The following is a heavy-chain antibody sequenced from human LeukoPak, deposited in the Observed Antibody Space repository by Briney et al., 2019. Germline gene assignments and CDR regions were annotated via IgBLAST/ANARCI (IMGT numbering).Heavy chain of an antibody. CDR2: INPNSGGT. CDR3: ARAVDYDFWSGYYGVGYYFDY. Sequence: ASVKVSCKASGYTFTGYYMHWVRQAPGQGLEWMGWINPNSGGTNYAQKFQGRVTMTRDTSISTAYMELSRLRSDDTAVYYCARAVDYDFWSGYYGVGYYFDYWGQGTLVTVSS. J-gene: IGHJ4*02. CDR1: GYTFTGYY. D-gene: IGHD3-3*01. V-gene: IGHV1-2*02.